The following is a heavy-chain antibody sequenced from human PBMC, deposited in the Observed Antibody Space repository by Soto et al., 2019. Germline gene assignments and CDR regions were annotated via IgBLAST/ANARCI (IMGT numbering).Heavy chain of an antibody. CDR3: ARGGISHWAYFYYMDV. J-gene: IGHJ6*03. D-gene: IGHD2-21*01. CDR2: INHLGSI. Sequence: SETLSLTCVVSGGSLSEDFWSWIRQPPGMALEWIGEINHLGSINYNPSLKSRVTMSVDTSKNQFSLTLNSVTAADTATYYCARGGISHWAYFYYMDVWDRGTTVTVSS. CDR1: GGSLSEDF. V-gene: IGHV4-34*01.